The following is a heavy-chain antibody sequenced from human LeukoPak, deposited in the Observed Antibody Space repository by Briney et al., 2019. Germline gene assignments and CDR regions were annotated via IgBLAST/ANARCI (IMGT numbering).Heavy chain of an antibody. CDR2: IYYSGST. CDR3: ARHDYGSGSY. D-gene: IGHD3-10*01. Sequence: SETLSLTCTVSSGSISSGGYYWSWIRQHPGKGLEWIGYIYYSGSTYYNPSLKSRVTISVDTSKNQFSLKLSSVTAADTAVYYRARHDYGSGSYWGQGTLVTVSS. V-gene: IGHV4-31*03. J-gene: IGHJ4*02. CDR1: SGSISSGGYY.